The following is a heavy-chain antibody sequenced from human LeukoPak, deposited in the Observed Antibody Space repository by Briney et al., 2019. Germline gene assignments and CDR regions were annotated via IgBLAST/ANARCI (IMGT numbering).Heavy chain of an antibody. CDR2: MNPNSGNT. CDR3: ASMITFGGAIETTENDY. J-gene: IGHJ4*02. V-gene: IGHV1-8*01. CDR1: GYTFTSYD. Sequence: ASVKVSCKASGYTFTSYDINWVRQATGQGLEWMGWMNPNSGNTGYAQKFQGRVTMTRNTSISTAYMELSSLRSEDTAVYYCASMITFGGAIETTENDYWGQGTLVTVSS. D-gene: IGHD3-16*02.